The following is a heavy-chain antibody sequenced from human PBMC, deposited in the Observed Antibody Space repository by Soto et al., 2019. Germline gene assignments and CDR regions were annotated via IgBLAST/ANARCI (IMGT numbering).Heavy chain of an antibody. CDR1: GYTFTSYG. V-gene: IGHV1-18*04. Sequence: GASVKVSCKASGYTFTSYGISWVRQAPGQGLEWMGWISAYNGNTNYAQKLQGRVTMTTDTSTSTAYMELRSLRSDDTAVYYCARAPRFGAQDYYGVDVWGQGTTVTVSS. J-gene: IGHJ6*02. D-gene: IGHD3-3*01. CDR3: ARAPRFGAQDYYGVDV. CDR2: ISAYNGNT.